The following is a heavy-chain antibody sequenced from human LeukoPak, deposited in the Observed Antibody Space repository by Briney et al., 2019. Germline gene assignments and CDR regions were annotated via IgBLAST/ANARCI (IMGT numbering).Heavy chain of an antibody. Sequence: GSLRLSCAASGFTFTTYSMNWVRQAPGKGLEWVSYISPSSSTIYYADSVKGRFTISRDNAKNSLYLQMNSLRAEDTAVYYCASPRISSSWSPTWGQGTLVTASS. CDR3: ASPRISSSWSPT. V-gene: IGHV3-48*04. CDR2: ISPSSSTI. J-gene: IGHJ4*02. D-gene: IGHD6-13*01. CDR1: GFTFTTYS.